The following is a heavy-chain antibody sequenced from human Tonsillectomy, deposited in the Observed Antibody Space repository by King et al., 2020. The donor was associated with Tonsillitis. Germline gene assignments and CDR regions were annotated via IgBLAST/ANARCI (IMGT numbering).Heavy chain of an antibody. CDR3: AKAVTTTMVYYFDY. CDR1: GFTFSSSA. Sequence: VQLVESGGGLAQPGGSLRLSCAASGFTFSSSAMAWVRQAPGKGLEWVSGISGSGGSTYYADSVKGRFTISRDNSKNTLYLQMNILGAEDTALYYCAKAVTTTMVYYFDYWGQGTLVTVSS. D-gene: IGHD5-18*01. CDR2: ISGSGGST. J-gene: IGHJ4*02. V-gene: IGHV3-23*04.